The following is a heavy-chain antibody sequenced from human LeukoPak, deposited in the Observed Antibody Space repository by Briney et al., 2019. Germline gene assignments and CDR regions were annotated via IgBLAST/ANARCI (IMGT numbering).Heavy chain of an antibody. D-gene: IGHD1-7*01. CDR3: ARADNYNWNSLPAY. CDR1: GYTFTSYG. CDR2: ISAYNGNT. V-gene: IGHV1-18*01. Sequence: AASVKVSCKASGYTFTSYGISWVGQAPGQGLEWMGWISAYNGNTNYVQKLQGRVTMTTDTSTSTAYMELRSLRSDDTAVYYCARADNYNWNSLPAYWGQGTLVTVSS. J-gene: IGHJ4*02.